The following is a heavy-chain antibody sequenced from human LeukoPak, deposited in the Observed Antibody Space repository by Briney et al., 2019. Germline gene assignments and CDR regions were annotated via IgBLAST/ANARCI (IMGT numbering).Heavy chain of an antibody. CDR2: INPSGGST. Sequence: ASVKVSCKASGYTFTSYYMHWVRQAPGQGLEWMGIINPSGGSTSYAQKFQGRVTMTRDTSTSTVYMELSSLRSEDTAVYYCARDYGDATNYYYYYTDVWGKGTTVTVSS. V-gene: IGHV1-46*01. D-gene: IGHD4-17*01. J-gene: IGHJ6*03. CDR3: ARDYGDATNYYYYYTDV. CDR1: GYTFTSYY.